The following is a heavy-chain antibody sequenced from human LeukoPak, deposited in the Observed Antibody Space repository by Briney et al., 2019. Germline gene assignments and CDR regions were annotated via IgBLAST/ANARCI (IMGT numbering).Heavy chain of an antibody. J-gene: IGHJ4*02. D-gene: IGHD4-11*01. Sequence: SQTLSLTCTVSGGSISSGGYYWSWIRQPPGKGLEWIGYIYHSGSTYYNPSLKSRVTISVDRSKNQFSLKLSSVTAADTAVYYCARGSQPTTFDHWGQGTLVTVSS. CDR3: ARGSQPTTFDH. CDR1: GGSISSGGYY. CDR2: IYHSGST. V-gene: IGHV4-30-2*01.